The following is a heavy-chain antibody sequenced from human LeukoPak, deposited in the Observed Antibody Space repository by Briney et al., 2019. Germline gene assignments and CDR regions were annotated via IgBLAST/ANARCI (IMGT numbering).Heavy chain of an antibody. D-gene: IGHD2-21*02. CDR2: INPNSGGT. CDR3: ARGSLYCGGDCDFDY. Sequence: ASVKVSCKASGYTFTGYYIHWVRQAPGQGLEWMGWINPNSGGTNYAQKFQGRVTMTRDTSISTAYMELSRLRSDDTAVYYCARGSLYCGGDCDFDYWGQGTLVTVSS. CDR1: GYTFTGYY. V-gene: IGHV1-2*02. J-gene: IGHJ4*02.